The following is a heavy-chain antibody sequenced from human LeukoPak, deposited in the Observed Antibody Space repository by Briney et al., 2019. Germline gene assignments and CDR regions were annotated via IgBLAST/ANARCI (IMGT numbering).Heavy chain of an antibody. Sequence: ASVKVSCKASGYTFTSYGISWVRQAPGQGLEWMGWISAYNGNTNYAQKLQGRVTMTTDTSTSTAYMELRSLRSDDTAVYYCARDFSPHGSGSYYKYQRYYYYYYMDVWGKGTTVTISS. J-gene: IGHJ6*03. CDR2: ISAYNGNT. D-gene: IGHD3-10*01. CDR1: GYTFTSYG. CDR3: ARDFSPHGSGSYYKYQRYYYYYYMDV. V-gene: IGHV1-18*01.